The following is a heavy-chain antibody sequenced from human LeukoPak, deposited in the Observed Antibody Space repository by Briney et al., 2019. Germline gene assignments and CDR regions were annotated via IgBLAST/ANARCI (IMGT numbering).Heavy chain of an antibody. CDR2: GIPIAGLT. V-gene: IGHV1-69*02. Sequence: ASVKVSCQASGGTLSRYPISWVRQAPGQGLEWMGRGIPIAGLTNYGQKFQGRVTLTADIFIKTAYMELSGLAIDDTAIYYCARSVASPNAGRGNWFDPWGQGTLVTVSS. J-gene: IGHJ5*02. CDR1: GGTLSRYP. CDR3: ARSVASPNAGRGNWFDP. D-gene: IGHD3-10*01.